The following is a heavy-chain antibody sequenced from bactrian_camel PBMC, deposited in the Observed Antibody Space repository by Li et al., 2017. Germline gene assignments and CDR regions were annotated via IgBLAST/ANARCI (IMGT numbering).Heavy chain of an antibody. CDR1: GYRYTTAC. D-gene: IGHD1*01. CDR2: ISFDGRA. J-gene: IGHJ4*01. CDR3: AADNNPRPGAMALNPQYWDN. V-gene: IGHV3S40*01. Sequence: DVQLVESGGGSVQAGESLRLRCSGSGYRYTTACMAWFRQAAGKRREWVSTISFDGRALYAESLKGRFTISKDVTKATLYLQMNSLKPEDTAMYYCAADNNPRPGAMALNPQYWDNWGQGTQVTVS.